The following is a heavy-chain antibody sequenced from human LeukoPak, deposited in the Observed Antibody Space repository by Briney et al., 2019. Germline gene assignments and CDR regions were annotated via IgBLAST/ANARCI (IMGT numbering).Heavy chain of an antibody. D-gene: IGHD3-3*01. J-gene: IGHJ4*02. Sequence: GGSLRLSCAASGFTFSHYWMSWVRQAPGKGLEWVANIKHDGSEKYYVDSVKGRFTISRDNAKNSLYLQMNSLRAEDTAVYYCARDPDSFDYWGQGTLVTVSS. CDR2: IKHDGSEK. V-gene: IGHV3-7*01. CDR1: GFTFSHYW. CDR3: ARDPDSFDY.